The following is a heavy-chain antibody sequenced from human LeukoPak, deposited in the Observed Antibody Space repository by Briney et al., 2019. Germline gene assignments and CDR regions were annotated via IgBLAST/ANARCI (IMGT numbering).Heavy chain of an antibody. CDR1: GGSISSYY. CDR2: IYYSGST. J-gene: IGHJ4*02. CDR3: ARNTAALSHTPI. V-gene: IGHV4-59*08. Sequence: PSETLPLICTVSGGSISSYYWRWIRQPPGKGLEWIGYIYYSGSTNYKPSLKSRVTISVDTSKNQFSLKLSSVTAADTAVYYCARNTAALSHTPIWGKGTLGSVFS. D-gene: IGHD6-13*01.